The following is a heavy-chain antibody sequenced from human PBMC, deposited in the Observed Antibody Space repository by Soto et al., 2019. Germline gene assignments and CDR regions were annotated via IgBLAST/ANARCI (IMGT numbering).Heavy chain of an antibody. CDR3: ARESGDWPLNWFDP. CDR1: GFNFSNHW. CDR2: ITSDGKSK. J-gene: IGHJ5*02. D-gene: IGHD2-21*02. V-gene: IGHV3-74*01. Sequence: GGSLRLSCAASGFNFSNHWMHWVRQRPAEGLVWVSRITSDGKSKAYAESVKGRFAISRDNAKNTLYLQMNGLTAEDTAVYYCARESGDWPLNWFDPWGPGTLFTVSS.